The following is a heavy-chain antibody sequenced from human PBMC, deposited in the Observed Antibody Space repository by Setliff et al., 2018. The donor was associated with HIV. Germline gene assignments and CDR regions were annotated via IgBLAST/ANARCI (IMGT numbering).Heavy chain of an antibody. Sequence: ASVKVSCKASGYTFTSYYMHWVRQAPGQGLEWMGIINPSGGSTSYAQKFQGRVTMTTDTSTSTAYMELRSLRSDDTAAYYCARESGGVVIKGAYYYYMDVWGKGTTVTVSS. CDR2: INPSGGST. CDR3: ARESGGVVIKGAYYYYMDV. D-gene: IGHD3-3*01. CDR1: GYTFTSYY. V-gene: IGHV1-46*01. J-gene: IGHJ6*03.